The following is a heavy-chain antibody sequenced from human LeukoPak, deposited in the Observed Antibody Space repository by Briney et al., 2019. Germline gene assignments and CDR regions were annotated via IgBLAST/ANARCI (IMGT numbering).Heavy chain of an antibody. CDR2: ISAYTGNT. D-gene: IGHD3-22*01. CDR3: AREYEGSGYYNCLGY. V-gene: IGHV1-18*04. Sequence: ASVKVSCKASGYTFTSYYMHWVRQAPGQGLEWLGWISAYTGNTNYAQKFQGRVTMTTDTSTNTAYMELRSLRFDDTAVYYCAREYEGSGYYNCLGYWGQGTLVTVSS. J-gene: IGHJ4*02. CDR1: GYTFTSYY.